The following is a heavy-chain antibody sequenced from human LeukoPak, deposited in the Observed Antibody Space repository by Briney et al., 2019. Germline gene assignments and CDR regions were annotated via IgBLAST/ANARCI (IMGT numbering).Heavy chain of an antibody. CDR1: GYTFTSYG. D-gene: IGHD6-13*01. CDR2: ISAYNGNT. J-gene: IGHJ4*02. V-gene: IGHV1-18*01. Sequence: ASVKVSCKASGYTFTSYGISWVRQAPGQGLEWMGWISAYNGNTNYAQKLQGRVTMTRDTSTSTVYMELSSLRSEDTAVYYCARGGSSSYSFDYWGQGTLVTVSS. CDR3: ARGGSSSYSFDY.